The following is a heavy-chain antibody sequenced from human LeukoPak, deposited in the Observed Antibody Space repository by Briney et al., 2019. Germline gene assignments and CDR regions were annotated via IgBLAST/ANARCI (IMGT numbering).Heavy chain of an antibody. V-gene: IGHV1-18*01. Sequence: ASMKVSCKASGYTFISYGITWVRQAPGQGLEWMGWISAYNGNTNYAQKLQGRVTMTTDTSTSTAYMELRSLRSDDTAVYYCAATMVRGAHLYYGMDVWGQGTTVTVSS. CDR2: ISAYNGNT. CDR3: AATMVRGAHLYYGMDV. CDR1: GYTFISYG. D-gene: IGHD3-10*01. J-gene: IGHJ6*02.